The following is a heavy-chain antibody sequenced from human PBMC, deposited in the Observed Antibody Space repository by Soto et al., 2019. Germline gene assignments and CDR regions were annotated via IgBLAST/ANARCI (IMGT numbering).Heavy chain of an antibody. J-gene: IGHJ4*02. D-gene: IGHD1-26*01. CDR3: ARDTGSYAADY. CDR1: GYTFTSKH. Sequence: QVQLVQSGAELKKPGASVMLSCKASGYTFTSKHMHWVRQAPGQGPEWMGIIYPSGGTTRYLQKFQGRVTMTRDTSTNTVYMQLSSLTPEDTAVYYCARDTGSYAADYWGQGTLVTVSS. V-gene: IGHV1-46*01. CDR2: IYPSGGTT.